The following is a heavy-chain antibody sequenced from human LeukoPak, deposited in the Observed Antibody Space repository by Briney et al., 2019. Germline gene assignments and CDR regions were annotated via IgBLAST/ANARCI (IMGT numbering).Heavy chain of an antibody. CDR1: GFTFSNYG. V-gene: IGHV3-23*01. D-gene: IGHD3-16*01. CDR3: TKTGGGRADY. CDR2: ISGSGGST. J-gene: IGHJ4*02. Sequence: GGSLRLSCAASGFTFSNYGMSWVRQAPGKGLEWVSAISGSGGSTYYADSVKGRFTISRDNSKNTLYVQMNSLRAEDTAVYYCTKTGGGRADYWGQGTLVTVSS.